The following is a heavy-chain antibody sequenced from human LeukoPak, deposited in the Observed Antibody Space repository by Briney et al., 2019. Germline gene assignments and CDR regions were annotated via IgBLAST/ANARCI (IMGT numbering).Heavy chain of an antibody. CDR2: VSISSGTI. Sequence: GSLRLSCAASGFTFSGHNMNWVRQAPGKGLEWISFVSISSGTIYYADSVNGRFTISRDNAKNSLYLQMNSLRAEDTAVYYCARGGAYWGQGTLVTVSS. V-gene: IGHV3-48*04. CDR3: ARGGAY. J-gene: IGHJ4*02. CDR1: GFTFSGHN.